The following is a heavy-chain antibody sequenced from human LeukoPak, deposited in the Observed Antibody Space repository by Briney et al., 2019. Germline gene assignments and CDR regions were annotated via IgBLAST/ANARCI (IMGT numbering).Heavy chain of an antibody. J-gene: IGHJ6*02. CDR2: IYYSGST. CDR3: ARSYGSGNIFTYYYGMDV. CDR1: GGSISSYY. D-gene: IGHD3-10*01. V-gene: IGHV4-59*01. Sequence: SETLSLTCTVSGGSISSYYWSWIRQPPGNGLEWIGYIYYSGSTNYNPSLKSRVTISVDTSKNQFSLKLSSVTAADTAVYYCARSYGSGNIFTYYYGMDVWGQGTTVTVSS.